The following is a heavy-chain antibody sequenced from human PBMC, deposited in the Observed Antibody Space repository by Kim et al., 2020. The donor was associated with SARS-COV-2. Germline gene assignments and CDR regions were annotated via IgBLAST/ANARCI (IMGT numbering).Heavy chain of an antibody. V-gene: IGHV3-11*05. J-gene: IGHJ4*02. CDR1: GFTFSDYY. Sequence: GGSLRLSCAASGFTFSDYYMSWIRQAPGKGLECVSDITTSSTYTNYADSVKGRFTISRDNAKNSLYLQMNSLRAEDTAVYYCARGRSSCYARMDFWGQGTLVTVSS. CDR3: ARGRSSCYARMDF. CDR2: ITTSSTYT. D-gene: IGHD6-13*01.